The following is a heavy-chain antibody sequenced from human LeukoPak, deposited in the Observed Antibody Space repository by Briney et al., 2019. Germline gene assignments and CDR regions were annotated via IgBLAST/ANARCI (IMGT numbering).Heavy chain of an antibody. V-gene: IGHV3-7*01. J-gene: IGHJ5*02. D-gene: IGHD3-22*01. Sequence: ETLSLTCTVSGGSISSYYWSWIRQPPGKGLEWVANIKQDGSEKYYVDSVKGRFTISRDNAKNSLYLQMNSLRAEDTAVYYCATEQKYYYDSSGYYRSNWFDPWGQGTLVTVSS. CDR2: IKQDGSEK. CDR1: GGSISSYY. CDR3: ATEQKYYYDSSGYYRSNWFDP.